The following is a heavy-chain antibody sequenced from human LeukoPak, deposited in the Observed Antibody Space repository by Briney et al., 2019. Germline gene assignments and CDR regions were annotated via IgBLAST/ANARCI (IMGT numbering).Heavy chain of an antibody. V-gene: IGHV3-48*01. D-gene: IGHD4-11*01. CDR1: GFTFSSYS. J-gene: IGHJ3*02. CDR2: ISRSSSII. CDR3: AREMTTAYAFDI. Sequence: GGSLRLSCAASGFTFSSYSMNWVRQAPGKGLEWVSYISRSSSIIYHADSVKGRFTISRDNAKNSLYLQMNSLRADDTAVYYCAREMTTAYAFDIWGQGTMVTVPS.